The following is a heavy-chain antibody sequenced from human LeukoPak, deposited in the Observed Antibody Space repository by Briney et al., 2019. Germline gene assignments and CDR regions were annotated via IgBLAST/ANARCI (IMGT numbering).Heavy chain of an antibody. CDR1: GGTFSSYA. CDR2: IIPIFGTA. Sequence: SVKVSCKASGGTFSSYAISWVRQAPGQGLEWMGGIIPIFGTANYAQKFQGRVTITTDESTSTAYMELSSLRSEDTAGYYCARGRRSGSYYVWFDPWGQGTLVTVSS. V-gene: IGHV1-69*05. D-gene: IGHD1-26*01. J-gene: IGHJ5*02. CDR3: ARGRRSGSYYVWFDP.